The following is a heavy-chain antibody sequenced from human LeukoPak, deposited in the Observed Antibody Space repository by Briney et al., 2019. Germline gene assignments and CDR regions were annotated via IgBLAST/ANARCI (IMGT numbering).Heavy chain of an antibody. CDR3: AAVEMATIIIDY. D-gene: IGHD5-24*01. CDR2: IYYSGST. J-gene: IGHJ4*02. Sequence: PSETLSLTCTVSGGSISTSSYYWGWIRQPPRKGLEWIGTIYYSGSTYSNPSLRSRVTISVDTSKNQFFLKLSSVTAADTAVYYCAAVEMATIIIDYWGQGTLVTVSS. CDR1: GGSISTSSYY. V-gene: IGHV4-39*01.